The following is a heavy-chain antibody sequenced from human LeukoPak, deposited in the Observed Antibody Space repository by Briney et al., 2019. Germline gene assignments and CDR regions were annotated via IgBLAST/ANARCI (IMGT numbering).Heavy chain of an antibody. D-gene: IGHD4-11*01. Sequence: SETLSLTCTVSDDSITMYYWTWIRQPPGKGLEWIGYVDHNGGTKFNPSLNGRVSISRDTSNNFFSLRLRSVTAADTAVYFCARGRVSSSTRYSTYYYFFYMDFWGKGTTVTVSS. V-gene: IGHV4-59*01. CDR1: DDSITMYY. CDR3: ARGRVSSSTRYSTYYYFFYMDF. J-gene: IGHJ6*03. CDR2: VDHNGGT.